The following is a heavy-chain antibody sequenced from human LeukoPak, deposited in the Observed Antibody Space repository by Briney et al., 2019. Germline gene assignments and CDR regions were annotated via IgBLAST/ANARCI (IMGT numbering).Heavy chain of an antibody. CDR1: GGTFSSYA. CDR2: IIPIFGTA. CDR3: ARDKEQWLVQGFDP. Sequence: ASVKVSCKASGGTFSSYAISWVRQAPGQGLEWMGGIIPIFGTANYAQKFQGRVTITTDESTSTAYMELSSLRSDDTAVYYCARDKEQWLVQGFDPWGQGTLVTVSS. V-gene: IGHV1-69*05. D-gene: IGHD6-19*01. J-gene: IGHJ5*02.